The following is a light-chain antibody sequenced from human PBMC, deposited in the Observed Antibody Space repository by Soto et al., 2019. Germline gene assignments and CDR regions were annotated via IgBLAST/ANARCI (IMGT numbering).Light chain of an antibody. CDR1: NLGDKY. J-gene: IGLJ2*01. Sequence: SYELTQPPSVSVSPGQTARITCSGDNLGDKYACWYQQKPGQSPVLVIYQDTKRPSGIPERFSGSNSGNTATLTISGTQAMDEADYYCQAWDSSIVVFGGGTKLTVL. CDR2: QDT. V-gene: IGLV3-1*01. CDR3: QAWDSSIVV.